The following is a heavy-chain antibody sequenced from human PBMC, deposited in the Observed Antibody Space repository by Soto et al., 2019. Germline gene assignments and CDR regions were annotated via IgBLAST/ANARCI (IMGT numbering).Heavy chain of an antibody. Sequence: LRLSCAASGFTFSSYEMDWVRQAPGKGLEWVAYISSSGTILYGESVKGRFTISRDNADNSLYLQMNSLTAEDTAVYYCTKEKSVMYSGYDAFDIWCRGTMVTVSS. D-gene: IGHD5-12*01. V-gene: IGHV3-48*03. CDR2: ISSSGTI. CDR1: GFTFSSYE. J-gene: IGHJ3*02. CDR3: TKEKSVMYSGYDAFDI.